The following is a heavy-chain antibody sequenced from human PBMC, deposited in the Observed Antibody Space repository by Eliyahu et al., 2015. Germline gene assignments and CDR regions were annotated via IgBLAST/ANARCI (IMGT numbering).Heavy chain of an antibody. Sequence: QVTLRESGPALVQPTQTLTLTCTFSGFXLSTSGVSVSWIRQPPGKALEWLARIDWDDDKYYSTSLKTRLTISKDPSKNQVVLTMTNMDPVDTATYXCARGLAAMNYFDYWGQGTLVTVSS. J-gene: IGHJ4*02. CDR1: GFXLSTSGVS. D-gene: IGHD5-18*01. CDR3: ARGLAAMNYFDY. CDR2: IDWDDDK. V-gene: IGHV2-70*15.